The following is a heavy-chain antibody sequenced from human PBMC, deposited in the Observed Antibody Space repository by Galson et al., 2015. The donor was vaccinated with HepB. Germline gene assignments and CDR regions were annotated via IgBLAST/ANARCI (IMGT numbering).Heavy chain of an antibody. Sequence: SGKVSCKASGGTFSSYAISWVRQAPGQGLEWMGGIIPIFGTANYAQKFQGRVTITRDTSASTAYMELSSLRSEDTAVYYCAREDTAMAFDYWGQGTLVTVSS. CDR1: GGTFSSYA. D-gene: IGHD5-18*01. J-gene: IGHJ4*02. CDR3: AREDTAMAFDY. V-gene: IGHV1-69*05. CDR2: IIPIFGTA.